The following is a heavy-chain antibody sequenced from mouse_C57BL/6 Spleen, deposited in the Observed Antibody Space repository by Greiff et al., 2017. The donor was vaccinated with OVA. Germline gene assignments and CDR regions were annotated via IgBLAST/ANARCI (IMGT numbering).Heavy chain of an antibody. V-gene: IGHV1-55*01. CDR1: GYTFTSYW. D-gene: IGHD2-1*01. Sequence: QVQLKQPGAELVKPGASVKMSCKASGYTFTSYWITWVKQRPGQGLEWIGDIYPGSGSTNYNEKFKSKATLTVDTSSSTAYMQLSSLTSEDSAVYYCARRGNSVYYAMDYWGQGTSVTVSS. CDR2: IYPGSGST. J-gene: IGHJ4*01. CDR3: ARRGNSVYYAMDY.